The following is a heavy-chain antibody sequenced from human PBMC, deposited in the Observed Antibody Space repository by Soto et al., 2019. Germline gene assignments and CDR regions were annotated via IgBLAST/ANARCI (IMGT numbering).Heavy chain of an antibody. V-gene: IGHV1-69*06. D-gene: IGHD3-10*01. CDR3: TRGVYGTGNYYTGPSAFAI. J-gene: IGHJ3*02. CDR1: GGTLSDHG. Sequence: QVQLEQSGAEVKKPGSSVKVSCKASGGTLSDHGVAWLRQAPGQGLEWMGGTIPVFNTAKYAQKFQGRVTVTADKFTNIAYMDLSRLRSEDTAFYFCTRGVYGTGNYYTGPSAFAIWGQGTMVIVSS. CDR2: TIPVFNTA.